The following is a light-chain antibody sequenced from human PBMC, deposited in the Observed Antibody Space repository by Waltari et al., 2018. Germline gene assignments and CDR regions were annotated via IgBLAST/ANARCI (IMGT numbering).Light chain of an antibody. CDR3: QQYDHLPYT. V-gene: IGKV1-33*01. CDR1: QDISNY. CDR2: DAS. Sequence: DIQMTQSPSSLSASVGDRVTITCQASQDISNYLHWHQQKPGKAPNVLIYDASNLERGVPPRFSGSGSGTDFTFTISSLQPEDIGTYYCQQYDHLPYTFGQGTKLEI. J-gene: IGKJ2*01.